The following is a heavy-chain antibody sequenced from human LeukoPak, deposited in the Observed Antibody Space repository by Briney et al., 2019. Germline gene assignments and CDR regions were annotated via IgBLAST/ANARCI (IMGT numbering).Heavy chain of an antibody. CDR3: AKRDYVWGSYRPYYYLDY. CDR1: GGSISSSNW. CDR2: IYHSGST. V-gene: IGHV4-4*02. J-gene: IGHJ4*02. Sequence: SETLSLTCAVSGGSISSSNWWSWVRQPPGKGLEWIGEIYHSGSTNYNPSLKSRVTISVDKSKNQFSLKLSSVTAADTAVYYCAKRDYVWGSYRPYYYLDYWGQGTLVTVSS. D-gene: IGHD3-16*02.